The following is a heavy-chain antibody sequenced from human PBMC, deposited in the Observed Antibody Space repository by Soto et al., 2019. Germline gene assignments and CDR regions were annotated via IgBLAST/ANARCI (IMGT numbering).Heavy chain of an antibody. Sequence: SETLSLTCTVSGGSISSSSYYWGWIRQPPGKGLEWIGSIYYSGSTYYNPSLKSRVTISVDTSKNQFSLKLSSVTAADTAVYYCARTLSIAARPALGFDYWGQGTLVTVSS. J-gene: IGHJ4*02. D-gene: IGHD6-6*01. CDR1: GGSISSSSYY. V-gene: IGHV4-39*01. CDR2: IYYSGST. CDR3: ARTLSIAARPALGFDY.